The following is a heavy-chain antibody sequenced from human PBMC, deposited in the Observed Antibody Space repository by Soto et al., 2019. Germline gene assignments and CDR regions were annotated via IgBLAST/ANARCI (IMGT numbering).Heavy chain of an antibody. CDR3: AKVYDSSGYYYVSSPYFDY. CDR1: GFTFSSYA. D-gene: IGHD3-22*01. V-gene: IGHV3-23*01. Sequence: PGGSLRLSCAASGFTFSSYAMSWVRQAPGKGLEWVSAISGSGGSTYYADSVKGRFTISRDNSKNTLYLQMNSLRAEDTAVYYCAKVYDSSGYYYVSSPYFDYWGQGTLVTVSS. CDR2: ISGSGGST. J-gene: IGHJ4*02.